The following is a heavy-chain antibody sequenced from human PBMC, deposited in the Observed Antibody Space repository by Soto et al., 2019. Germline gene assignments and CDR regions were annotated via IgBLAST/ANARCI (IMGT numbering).Heavy chain of an antibody. CDR3: ASEPTVDTTGYFYYFDF. V-gene: IGHV1-69*01. J-gene: IGHJ4*02. CDR1: GGTFGNFV. CDR2: ITPVFGTP. Sequence: QVVQSGAEVRRPGSSVKVSCKASGGTFGNFVINWVRQAPGQGLEWMGGITPVFGTPHYAQRFQGRVTITADESTETVYMEMRGLRVGETAVYYCASEPTVDTTGYFYYFDFWGQGTLVSVSA. D-gene: IGHD3-9*01.